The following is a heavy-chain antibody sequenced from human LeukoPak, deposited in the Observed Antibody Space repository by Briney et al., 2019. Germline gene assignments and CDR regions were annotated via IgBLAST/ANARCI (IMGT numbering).Heavy chain of an antibody. Sequence: GGSLRLSCAASGFTLSSYVMSWVRQAPGKGLEWVPGVTGSGGSTACADSVKGRFTISRDNSKNTLYLHMNSLRAEDTAVYYCARRAVAGGNFDYWGQGTLVTVSS. V-gene: IGHV3-23*01. J-gene: IGHJ4*02. CDR2: VTGSGGST. D-gene: IGHD6-19*01. CDR3: ARRAVAGGNFDY. CDR1: GFTLSSYV.